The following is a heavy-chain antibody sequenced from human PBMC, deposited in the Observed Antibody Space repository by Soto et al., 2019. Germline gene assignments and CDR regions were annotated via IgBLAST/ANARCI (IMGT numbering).Heavy chain of an antibody. CDR2: IRGTGLNT. Sequence: GGSMRLSCVGSGFVFKNFAINWVRQPPGKGLEWVSVIRGTGLNTYYAASVKGRFNISRDNSKNTVYLQMDSLKVEDTAVYYCAKRASPANIDNWFDPWGPGTQVTVSS. J-gene: IGHJ5*02. CDR1: GFVFKNFA. CDR3: AKRASPANIDNWFDP. V-gene: IGHV3-23*01.